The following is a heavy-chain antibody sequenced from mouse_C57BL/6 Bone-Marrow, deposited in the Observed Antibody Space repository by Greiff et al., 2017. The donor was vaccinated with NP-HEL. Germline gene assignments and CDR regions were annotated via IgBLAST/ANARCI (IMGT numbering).Heavy chain of an antibody. CDR1: GYTFTSYG. V-gene: IGHV1-81*01. CDR3: ARYPYYYGSSPSWFAY. Sequence: VKLVESGAELARPGASVKLSCKASGYTFTSYGISWVKQRTGQGLEWIGEIYPRSGNTYYNEKFKGKATLTADKSSSTAYMELRSLTSEDSAVYFCARYPYYYGSSPSWFAYWGQGTLVTVSA. J-gene: IGHJ3*01. CDR2: IYPRSGNT. D-gene: IGHD1-1*01.